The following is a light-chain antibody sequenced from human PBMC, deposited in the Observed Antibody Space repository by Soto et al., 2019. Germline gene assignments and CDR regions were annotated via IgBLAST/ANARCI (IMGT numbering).Light chain of an antibody. Sequence: DIVLTQSPGTLSLSPGERATLSCRASQSFXNNYLAWYQQKLGEAPRLLTYAASSRATGIPNRFSGSGSGTDFTLTISRLDPEDFAVYYCQQYGNAPQTFGQGTKVDIK. CDR3: QQYGNAPQT. CDR1: QSFXNNY. CDR2: AAS. V-gene: IGKV3-20*01. J-gene: IGKJ1*01.